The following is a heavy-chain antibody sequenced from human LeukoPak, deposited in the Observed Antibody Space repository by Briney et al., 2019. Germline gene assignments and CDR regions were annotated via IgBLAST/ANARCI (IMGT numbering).Heavy chain of an antibody. CDR1: GGSISSSLW. Sequence: SGTLSLTCTVSGGSISSSLWWTWVRQPPGKGLEWIGEIYYDGTTNYQSSLKSRATISLDKSKNQFSLKLSSVTAADTAVYYCARRITGTLAPIDYWGQGTLVTVSS. V-gene: IGHV4-4*02. J-gene: IGHJ4*02. CDR3: ARRITGTLAPIDY. D-gene: IGHD1-20*01. CDR2: IYYDGTT.